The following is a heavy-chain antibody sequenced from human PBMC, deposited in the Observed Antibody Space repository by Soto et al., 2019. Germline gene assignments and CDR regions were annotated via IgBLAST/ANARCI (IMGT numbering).Heavy chain of an antibody. CDR2: IYYSGST. V-gene: IGHV4-31*03. J-gene: IGHJ6*02. CDR3: ARESYCSGGSCYRGYYYYGMDV. Sequence: SETLSLTCTVSGGSISSGGYYWSWTRQHPGKGLEWIGYIYYSGSTYYNPSLKSRVTISVDTSKNQFSLKLSSVTAADTAVYYCARESYCSGGSCYRGYYYYGMDVWGQGTTVTVSS. D-gene: IGHD2-15*01. CDR1: GGSISSGGYY.